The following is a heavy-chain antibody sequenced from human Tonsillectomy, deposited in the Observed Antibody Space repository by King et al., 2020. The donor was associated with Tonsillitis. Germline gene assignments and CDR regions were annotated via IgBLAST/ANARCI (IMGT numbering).Heavy chain of an antibody. CDR2: IYYSGST. Sequence: QLQESGPGLVKPSETLSLTCNVSGGSISSYYWSWIRQPPGKGLEWIGYIYYSGSTNYNPSLKSRVTISVDTSKNQFSLKLSSVTAADTAVYYCARDVQGGYYFDFWGQGTLVTVSS. CDR1: GGSISSYY. V-gene: IGHV4-59*01. D-gene: IGHD6-13*01. CDR3: ARDVQGGYYFDF. J-gene: IGHJ4*02.